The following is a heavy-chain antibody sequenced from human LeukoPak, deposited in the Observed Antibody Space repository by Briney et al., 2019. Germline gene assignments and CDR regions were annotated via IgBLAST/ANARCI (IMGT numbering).Heavy chain of an antibody. J-gene: IGHJ4*02. Sequence: SETLSLTCTVSGGSISSHYRSWIRQPPGKGLEWIGYIYYSGSTNYNPSLKSRVTISVDTSKNQFSLKLSSVTAADTAVYYCARGRLVPAASGFDYWGQGTLVTVSS. D-gene: IGHD2-2*01. CDR2: IYYSGST. CDR1: GGSISSHY. CDR3: ARGRLVPAASGFDY. V-gene: IGHV4-59*11.